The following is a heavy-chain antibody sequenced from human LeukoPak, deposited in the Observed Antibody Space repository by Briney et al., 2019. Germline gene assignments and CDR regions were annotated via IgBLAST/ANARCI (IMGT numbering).Heavy chain of an antibody. V-gene: IGHV4-38-2*02. J-gene: IGHJ4*02. D-gene: IGHD3-10*01. Sequence: PSETLSLTCTVSGYSISSGYYWGWIRQPPGKGLEWIGSIYHSGSTYYNPSLKSRVTISVDTSKNQFSLKLSSVTAADTAVYYCARVGGVYYPTYFDYWGQGTLVTVSS. CDR3: ARVGGVYYPTYFDY. CDR1: GYSISSGYY. CDR2: IYHSGST.